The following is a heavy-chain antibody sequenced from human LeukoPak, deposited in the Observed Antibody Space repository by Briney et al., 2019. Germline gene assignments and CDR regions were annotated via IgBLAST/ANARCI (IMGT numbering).Heavy chain of an antibody. CDR3: ASGGGYSYGPIDY. D-gene: IGHD5-18*01. CDR2: IIPIFGTA. J-gene: IGHJ4*02. V-gene: IGHV1-69*05. CDR1: GGTFSRYA. Sequence: ASVKVSCKASGGTFSRYAISWVRQAPGQGLEWMGGIIPIFGTANYAQKFQGRVTITTDESTSTAYMELSSLRSEDTAVYYCASGGGYSYGPIDYWGQGTLVTVSS.